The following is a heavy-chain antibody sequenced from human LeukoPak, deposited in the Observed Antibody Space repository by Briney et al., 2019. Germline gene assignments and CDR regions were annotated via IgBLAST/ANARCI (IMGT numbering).Heavy chain of an antibody. CDR2: IIPIFGTA. D-gene: IGHD5-12*01. CDR3: ARPPINSGYDQPFDY. J-gene: IGHJ4*02. Sequence: ASVKVSCKASGGTFSSYAISWVRQAPGQGLEWMGGIIPIFGTANYAQKFQGRVTITADESTSTAYMELNSLRSEDTAVYYCARPPINSGYDQPFDYWGQGTLVTVSS. V-gene: IGHV1-69*13. CDR1: GGTFSSYA.